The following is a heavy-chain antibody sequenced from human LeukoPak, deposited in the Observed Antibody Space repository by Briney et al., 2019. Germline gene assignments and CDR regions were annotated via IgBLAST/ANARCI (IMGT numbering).Heavy chain of an antibody. D-gene: IGHD1-26*01. J-gene: IGHJ3*02. Sequence: PGGSLRLSCAASGFAFSSYAMHWVRQAPGKGLEWVAVISYDGSNKYYADSVKGRFTISRDNSKNTLYLQMNSLRAEDTAVYYCAKDRRWEPREGAFDIWGQGTMVTVSS. CDR3: AKDRRWEPREGAFDI. CDR2: ISYDGSNK. V-gene: IGHV3-30*04. CDR1: GFAFSSYA.